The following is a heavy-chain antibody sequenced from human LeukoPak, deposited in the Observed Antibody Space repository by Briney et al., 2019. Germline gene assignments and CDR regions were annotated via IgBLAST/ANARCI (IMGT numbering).Heavy chain of an antibody. V-gene: IGHV1-18*01. CDR3: ARFDDFWGGLPPSSTDY. CDR1: GYTFTSYG. D-gene: IGHD3-3*01. Sequence: ASVKVSCKASGYTFTSYGISWVRQAPGQGLEWMGGISGYNGNTNYAQKLQGRVTMTTDTSTSTAYMELRSLRSDDTAVYYCARFDDFWGGLPPSSTDYWGQGTLVTVSS. J-gene: IGHJ4*02. CDR2: ISGYNGNT.